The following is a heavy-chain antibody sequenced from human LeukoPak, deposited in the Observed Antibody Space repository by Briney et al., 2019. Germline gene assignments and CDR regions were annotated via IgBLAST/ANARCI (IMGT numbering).Heavy chain of an antibody. Sequence: SETLSLTCAVYGGSFSGYYWSWIRQPPGKGLEWIGEINHSGSTNYNPSLKSRVTISVDTSKNQFSLKLSSVTAADTAVYYCARLDNSGYYHIDYWGQGTLVSVSS. CDR2: INHSGST. CDR3: ARLDNSGYYHIDY. J-gene: IGHJ4*02. CDR1: GGSFSGYY. V-gene: IGHV4-34*01. D-gene: IGHD3-22*01.